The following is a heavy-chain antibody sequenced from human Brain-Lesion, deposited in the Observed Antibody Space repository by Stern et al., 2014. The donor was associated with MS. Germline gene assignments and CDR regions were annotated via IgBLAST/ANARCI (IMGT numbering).Heavy chain of an antibody. Sequence: DQLVESGPGLVKPSQTLSLTCNVSGDSISSGDNYWSWIRQSPGKGLEWIGYISYIGSTFYNPSLKSRVTISVDTSQNQFSLRLSSVTAADTAVYYCARGESSRYYYYFDYWGQGTLVTVSS. CDR1: GDSISSGDNY. CDR2: ISYIGST. CDR3: ARGESSRYYYYFDY. V-gene: IGHV4-30-4*01. D-gene: IGHD3-22*01. J-gene: IGHJ4*02.